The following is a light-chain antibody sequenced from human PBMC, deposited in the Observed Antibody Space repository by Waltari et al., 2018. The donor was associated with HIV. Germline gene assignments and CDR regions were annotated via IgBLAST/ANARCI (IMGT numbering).Light chain of an antibody. CDR3: QSFDRLSALPI. Sequence: QSALTQPPSLSGAPGQRVTISCTGLRTTNFGTTYDVHWYQLLPATGPRLIISTNTRRPSGVPDRFSASKSGTSASLAIIGLQAEDEADYYCQSFDRLSALPIFGGGTKVTV. V-gene: IGLV1-40*01. CDR2: TNT. CDR1: RTTNFGTTYD. J-gene: IGLJ2*01.